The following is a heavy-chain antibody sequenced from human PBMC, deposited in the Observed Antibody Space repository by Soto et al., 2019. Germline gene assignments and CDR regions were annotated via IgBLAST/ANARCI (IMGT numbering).Heavy chain of an antibody. J-gene: IGHJ4*02. D-gene: IGHD4-17*01. CDR3: ARDLAYIREY. CDR2: ISTSNRDI. Sequence: QGQLLQSGAEVKKPGTSVKVSCKASGYRFTSYGISWVRQAPGQGLEWMWWISTSNRDIGYAQKFQCRVTMTTDTSSRTAYMEVKSLRSDDTAVYYCARDLAYIREYWGQGTLVTVSS. CDR1: GYRFTSYG. V-gene: IGHV1-18*01.